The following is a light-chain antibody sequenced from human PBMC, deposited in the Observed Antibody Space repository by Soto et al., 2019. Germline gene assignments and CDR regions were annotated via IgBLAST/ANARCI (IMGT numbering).Light chain of an antibody. CDR2: EVN. V-gene: IGLV2-14*01. Sequence: QSVLTQPASVSGSPGQSITIYCTGTSSDVGGYNYVSWYQQHPGKAPKLMIYEVNNRPSEVSNRFSGSKSGNTASLTISGLQPEDEADYYCNSYTSRYTFVLGTGTKVTVL. J-gene: IGLJ1*01. CDR1: SSDVGGYNY. CDR3: NSYTSRYTFV.